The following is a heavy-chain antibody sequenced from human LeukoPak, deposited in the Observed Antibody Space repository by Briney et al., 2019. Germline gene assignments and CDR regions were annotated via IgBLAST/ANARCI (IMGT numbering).Heavy chain of an antibody. CDR1: GGSISSYH. D-gene: IGHD1-26*01. J-gene: IGHJ4*02. Sequence: SETLSLTCTVSGGSISSYHWSWIRQPPGKGLEWIGCIYTSGSTNYNPSLKSRVTISVDTSKNQFSLKLSSVTAADTAVYYCARQEIVGATALFDYWGQGTLVTVSS. CDR2: IYTSGST. V-gene: IGHV4-4*09. CDR3: ARQEIVGATALFDY.